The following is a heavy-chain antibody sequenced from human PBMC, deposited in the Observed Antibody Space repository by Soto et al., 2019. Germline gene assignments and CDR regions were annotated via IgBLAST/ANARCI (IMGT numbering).Heavy chain of an antibody. J-gene: IGHJ6*02. D-gene: IGHD3-10*01. CDR1: GYSINRGYY. Sequence: SETLSLTCTVSGYSINRGYYWGWIRQPPGKGLEWIGSIYYSGNTYYSPSLKSRVTISMDTSKNQFSLKLDSVTAADTAVYYCASVGAGSYYRELFYYGMDLWGQGTTVTVSS. CDR2: IYYSGNT. V-gene: IGHV4-38-2*02. CDR3: ASVGAGSYYRELFYYGMDL.